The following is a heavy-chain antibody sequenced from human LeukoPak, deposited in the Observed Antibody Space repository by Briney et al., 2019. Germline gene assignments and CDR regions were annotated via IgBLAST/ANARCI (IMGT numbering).Heavy chain of an antibody. Sequence: TGGSLRLSCAASGFTFSSYAMSWVRQAPGKGLEWVSGINWNGDSTGYADSVKGRFTISRDNAKNSLYLQMNSLRAEDTAFYYCARGLVAVAGTGDYWGQGTLVTVSS. CDR1: GFTFSSYA. CDR3: ARGLVAVAGTGDY. CDR2: INWNGDST. V-gene: IGHV3-20*04. D-gene: IGHD6-19*01. J-gene: IGHJ4*02.